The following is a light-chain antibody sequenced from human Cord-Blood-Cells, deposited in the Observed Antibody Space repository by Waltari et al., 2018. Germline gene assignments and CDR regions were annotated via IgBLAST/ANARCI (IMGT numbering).Light chain of an antibody. J-gene: IGKJ4*01. Sequence: DIQMTQSPSSLSAYVGDRVTITCQASQDISNYLNWDQQKPGKAPKLLIYDASKLETGVPSRFSGSGSGTDFTFTISSLQPEDIATYYCQQYDNLPPLTFGGGTKVEIK. V-gene: IGKV1-33*01. CDR2: DAS. CDR3: QQYDNLPPLT. CDR1: QDISNY.